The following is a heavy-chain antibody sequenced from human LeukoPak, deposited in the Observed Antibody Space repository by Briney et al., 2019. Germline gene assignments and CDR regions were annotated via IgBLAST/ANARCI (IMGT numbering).Heavy chain of an antibody. Sequence: GPALVKPTQTLTLTCTLSGSSLSSSRMRVSWIRQPPGKALEWLARIDWDDDKFYSTSLKTRLTISKDTSKNQVVLTMTNMDPVDTATYYCARTRYGSGTYYFDYWGQGTLVTVSS. CDR1: GSSLSSSRMR. CDR3: ARTRYGSGTYYFDY. J-gene: IGHJ4*02. D-gene: IGHD3-10*01. V-gene: IGHV2-70*04. CDR2: IDWDDDK.